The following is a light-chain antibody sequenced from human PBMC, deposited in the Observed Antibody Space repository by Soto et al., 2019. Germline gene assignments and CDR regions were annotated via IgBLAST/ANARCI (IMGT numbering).Light chain of an antibody. J-gene: IGLJ2*01. CDR1: SSDVGGYNY. V-gene: IGLV2-14*03. CDR3: SSYTSGSTRVV. CDR2: DVS. Sequence: QSALTQPASVSGSPGQSITMSCTGTSSDVGGYNYVSWYQQHPGKAPKVMIYDVSKRPSGVSNRFSGSKSGNTASLTISGLQVEDEADYYCSSYTSGSTRVVFGGGTKLTV.